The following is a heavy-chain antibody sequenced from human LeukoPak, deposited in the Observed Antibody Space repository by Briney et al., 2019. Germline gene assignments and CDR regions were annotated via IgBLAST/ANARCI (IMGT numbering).Heavy chain of an antibody. J-gene: IGHJ6*03. CDR1: GFTFSSYA. CDR3: AKRGSVGVPAGWSDYYYYYMDV. V-gene: IGHV3-23*01. D-gene: IGHD2-2*01. CDR2: ISGSSGST. Sequence: GGSLRLSCAASGFTFSSYAMSWVRQAPGKGLEWVSAISGSSGSTYYADSVKGRFTISRDNSKNTLYLQMNSLRAEDTAVYYCAKRGSVGVPAGWSDYYYYYMDVWGKGTTVTVSS.